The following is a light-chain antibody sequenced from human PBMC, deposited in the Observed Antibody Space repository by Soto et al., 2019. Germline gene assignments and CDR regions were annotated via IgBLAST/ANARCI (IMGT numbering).Light chain of an antibody. CDR3: SSYTSSSTRV. CDR1: SSDVGGYNY. Sequence: QSVLTQPASVSGSPGQSITISCTGTSSDVGGYNYVSWYQQNPGKAPKLMIYEVSNRPSGVSNRFSGSKSGNTASLTISGLQAEDEADDYCSSYTSSSTRVFGGGTKLTVL. CDR2: EVS. J-gene: IGLJ3*02. V-gene: IGLV2-14*01.